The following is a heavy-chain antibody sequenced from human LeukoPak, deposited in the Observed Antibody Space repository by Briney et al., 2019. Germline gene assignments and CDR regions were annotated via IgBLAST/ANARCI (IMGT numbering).Heavy chain of an antibody. D-gene: IGHD2-2*02. Sequence: GASVKVSCKASGGSFSRNAISWVRQAPGQGLEWMGRFIPMVGVATYAQKFQGRVTITEDRSTSTAYTELSSLTSEDTAVYYCARIQAVGVPVAIDAYYSYGMDVWGQGTAVSVSS. CDR1: GGSFSRNA. J-gene: IGHJ6*02. CDR3: ARIQAVGVPVAIDAYYSYGMDV. CDR2: FIPMVGVA. V-gene: IGHV1-69*04.